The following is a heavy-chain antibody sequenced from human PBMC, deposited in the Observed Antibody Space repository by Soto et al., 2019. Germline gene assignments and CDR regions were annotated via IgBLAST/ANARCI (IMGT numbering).Heavy chain of an antibody. V-gene: IGHV3-15*01. CDR3: TTIYPFTVTVFLDY. Sequence: DVQVVESGGGLVKPGGTLRLSCAASGFSFTNAWMNWVRQAPGKGLEWIGRIKPKADDGTTDYAAPVRGRFTISRDDSKDTLYLQMNNLRTEDTAVYYCTTIYPFTVTVFLDYWGQGTLVTVSS. D-gene: IGHD4-17*01. J-gene: IGHJ4*02. CDR2: IKPKADDGTT. CDR1: GFSFTNAW.